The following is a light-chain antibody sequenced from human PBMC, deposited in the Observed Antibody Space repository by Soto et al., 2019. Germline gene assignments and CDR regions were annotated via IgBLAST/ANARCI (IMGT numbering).Light chain of an antibody. CDR3: QQCATSPLT. Sequence: LAPRERATLSCRASQSVGNNYVAWYQQKPGQAPRLLIHDASSRATGIPDRFSGSGSGTDFTLTISRLELEDFAVYFCQQCATSPLTFGQGTRVDIK. CDR1: QSVGNNY. J-gene: IGKJ1*01. CDR2: DAS. V-gene: IGKV3-20*01.